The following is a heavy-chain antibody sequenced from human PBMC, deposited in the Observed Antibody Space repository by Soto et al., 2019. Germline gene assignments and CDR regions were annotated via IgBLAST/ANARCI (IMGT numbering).Heavy chain of an antibody. D-gene: IGHD3-22*01. CDR1: GFTSSNAW. CDR3: TTDPFPGGGYYFSTIFDY. J-gene: IGHJ4*02. V-gene: IGHV3-15*01. CDR2: IKSKTDGGTT. Sequence: PGGSLRLSCAASGFTSSNAWMSWVRQAPGKGLEWVGRIKSKTDGGTTDYAAPVKGRFTISRDDSKNTLYLQMNSLKTEDTAVYYCTTDPFPGGGYYFSTIFDYWGQGTLVTVSS.